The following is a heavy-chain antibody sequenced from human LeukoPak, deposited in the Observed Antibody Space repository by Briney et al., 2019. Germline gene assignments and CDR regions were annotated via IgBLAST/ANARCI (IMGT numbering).Heavy chain of an antibody. J-gene: IGHJ4*02. CDR2: SIVSGSRT. Sequence: GGSLRVSCAASGLTFSNYAMTWVRQAPGKGLEWVSGSIVSGSRTYYADSVKGRFTISRDNPKNTLYLQMNSLRAEATAVYFCAKRGVVIRAVILVGFHKEAYYFDYWGQGALVTVSS. CDR1: GLTFSNYA. CDR3: AKRGVVIRAVILVGFHKEAYYFDY. D-gene: IGHD3-10*01. V-gene: IGHV3-23*01.